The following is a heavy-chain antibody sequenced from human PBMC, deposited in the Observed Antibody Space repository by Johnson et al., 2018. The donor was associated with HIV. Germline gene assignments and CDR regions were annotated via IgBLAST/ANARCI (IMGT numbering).Heavy chain of an antibody. CDR1: GFTFSTYG. CDR2: IKQDGSEK. CDR3: ARISGWYSPAFDI. V-gene: IGHV3-7*01. J-gene: IGHJ3*02. D-gene: IGHD6-19*01. Sequence: VQLVESGGGVVQPGGSLRLSCAASGFTFSTYGMHWVRQAPGKGLEWVANIKQDGSEKSYVDSVKGRFTISRDNAKNSLYLQMNSLRAEDTAVYYCARISGWYSPAFDIWGQGTMVTVSS.